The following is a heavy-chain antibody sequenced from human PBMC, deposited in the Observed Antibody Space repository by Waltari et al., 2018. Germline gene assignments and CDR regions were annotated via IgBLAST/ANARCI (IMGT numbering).Heavy chain of an antibody. D-gene: IGHD3-16*01. Sequence: QVQLQESGPGLVKPSETLSLTCAVSHFSLNRGHYCGWIRQPPGKGLQWIGTIFQSGTSYHNPSLKSRVAISIEKSKNQFSLRLNSVTAADTALYYCTSQSLGSGNHHKLAFDYWGQGHLVTVSS. J-gene: IGHJ4*02. V-gene: IGHV4-38-2*01. CDR3: TSQSLGSGNHHKLAFDY. CDR2: IFQSGTS. CDR1: HFSLNRGHY.